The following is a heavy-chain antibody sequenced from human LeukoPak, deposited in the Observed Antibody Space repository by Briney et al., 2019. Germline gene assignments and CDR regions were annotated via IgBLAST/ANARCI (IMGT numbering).Heavy chain of an antibody. CDR1: GFTFSSYG. CDR2: ISYDGSNK. J-gene: IGHJ4*02. V-gene: IGHV3-30*18. D-gene: IGHD3-10*01. CDR3: AKTKVRGSGSYYRNYYFDY. Sequence: PGGSLRLSCAASGFTFSSYGMHWVRQAPGKGLEWVAVISYDGSNKYYADSVKGRFTISRDNSKNTLYLQMNSLRAEDTAVYYCAKTKVRGSGSYYRNYYFDYWGQGTLVTVSP.